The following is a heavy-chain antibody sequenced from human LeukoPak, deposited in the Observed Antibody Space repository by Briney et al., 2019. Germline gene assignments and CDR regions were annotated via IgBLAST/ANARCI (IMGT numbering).Heavy chain of an antibody. CDR2: ISGSGGST. V-gene: IGHV3-23*01. J-gene: IGHJ6*02. Sequence: GGSLRLSCAASGFTFSSCAMSWVRQAPGKGLEWVSAISGSGGSTYYADSVKGRFTISRDNSKNTLYLQMNSLRSEDTAVYYCAKDHVIMVRGGYFSMDVWGQGTTVIVSS. D-gene: IGHD3-10*01. CDR1: GFTFSSCA. CDR3: AKDHVIMVRGGYFSMDV.